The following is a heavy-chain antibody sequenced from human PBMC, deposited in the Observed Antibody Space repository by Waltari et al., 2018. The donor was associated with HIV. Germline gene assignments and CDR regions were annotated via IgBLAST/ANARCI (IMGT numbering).Heavy chain of an antibody. CDR3: TRGLRLLRSILPFDY. D-gene: IGHD1-26*01. CDR2: ISTTGSTV. V-gene: IGHV3-48*03. CDR1: GFSFSSYE. J-gene: IGHJ4*02. Sequence: EVQLVQSGGGLVQPGGSLRLSCAASGFSFSSYEMHWVRQAPGKGLEWVSYISTTGSTVDYADSVKGRFTISRDNAKKSLYLLMNSLRAEDTAVYYCTRGLRLLRSILPFDYWGQGTLVPVSS.